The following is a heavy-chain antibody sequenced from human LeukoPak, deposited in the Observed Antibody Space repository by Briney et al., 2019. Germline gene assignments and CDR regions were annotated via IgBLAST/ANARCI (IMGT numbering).Heavy chain of an antibody. CDR1: GYTFNTYG. D-gene: IGHD1-26*01. CDR2: ISPYNGDT. Sequence: GASVKVSCRASGYTFNTYGVTWVRQVPGQGFEWMGWISPYNGDTNYAQKFQGRVTMTTDTLTSTVFMELRSLRSDDTAVYFCARGGLSGIYGTDYWGQGTLVTVSS. J-gene: IGHJ4*02. CDR3: ARGGLSGIYGTDY. V-gene: IGHV1-18*01.